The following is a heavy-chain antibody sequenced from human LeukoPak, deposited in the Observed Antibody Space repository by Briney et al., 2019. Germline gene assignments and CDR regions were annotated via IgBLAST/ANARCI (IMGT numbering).Heavy chain of an antibody. Sequence: TGGSLRLSCAASGFTFCNGWMRGLRQAPGKGLEWVGRIKSITDGGTTEYAAPVIGRFTISRDDSKNTLYLQMNSLKTEDTAVYYCTTMPTPWGQGTLVTVSS. CDR3: TTMPTP. CDR1: GFTFCNGW. D-gene: IGHD1-26*01. V-gene: IGHV3-15*01. CDR2: IKSITDGGTT. J-gene: IGHJ5*02.